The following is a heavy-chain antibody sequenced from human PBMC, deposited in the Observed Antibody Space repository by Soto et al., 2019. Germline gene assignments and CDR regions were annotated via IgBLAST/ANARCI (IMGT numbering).Heavy chain of an antibody. CDR3: ARGKAGEYGGNSAFNYFEY. V-gene: IGHV1-46*01. CDR1: GDTFTHYY. Sequence: ASVKVSCKASGDTFTHYYLNWVRQAPGQGLEWMAIIDPNDGRTSYAQKFQDRITMTRDTSTTTVYIDLSSLRSEDTAVYYCARGKAGEYGGNSAFNYFEYWGQGTLVTVSS. J-gene: IGHJ4*02. CDR2: IDPNDGRT. D-gene: IGHD4-17*01.